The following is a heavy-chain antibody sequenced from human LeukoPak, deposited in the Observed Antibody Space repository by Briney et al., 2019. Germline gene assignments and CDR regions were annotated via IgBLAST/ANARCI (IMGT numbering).Heavy chain of an antibody. CDR3: ARGNCSSTSCYQYFDY. CDR2: INHSGST. CDR1: GGSFSGYY. Sequence: SETLSLTCAVYGGSFSGYYWSWIRQPPGKGLEWIGEINHSGSTNYNPSLKSRVTISVDTSKNQFSLKLSSVTAADTAVYYCARGNCSSTSCYQYFDYWGQGTLVTVSS. V-gene: IGHV4-34*01. J-gene: IGHJ4*02. D-gene: IGHD2-2*01.